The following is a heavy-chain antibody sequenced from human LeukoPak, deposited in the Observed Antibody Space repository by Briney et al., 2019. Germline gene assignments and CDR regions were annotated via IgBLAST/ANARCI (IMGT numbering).Heavy chain of an antibody. J-gene: IGHJ4*02. CDR2: IREDGSQK. V-gene: IGHV3-7*01. D-gene: IGHD3-16*01. Sequence: GGSLRLSCAASGFTFSSYWMSWVRQAPGKGLEWVANIREDGSQKNYVDSVRGRLTISRDNANNAVYLQMNSLRGDDTAVYFCARDEVGGPLIYWGRGTQVIVSS. CDR1: GFTFSSYW. CDR3: ARDEVGGPLIY.